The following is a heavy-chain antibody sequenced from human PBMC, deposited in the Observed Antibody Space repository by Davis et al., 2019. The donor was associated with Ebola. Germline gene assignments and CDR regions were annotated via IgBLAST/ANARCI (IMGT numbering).Heavy chain of an antibody. D-gene: IGHD5-12*01. CDR3: ARDPRYSGYAYYYGMDV. CDR1: GFTFSDYY. Sequence: GESLKISCAASGFTFSDYYMSWIRQAPGKGLEWVSYISSSSSYIYYADSVKGRFTISRDNAKNSLYLQMNSLRAEDTAVYYCARDPRYSGYAYYYGMDVWGQGTTVTVSS. CDR2: ISSSSSYI. J-gene: IGHJ6*02. V-gene: IGHV3-11*06.